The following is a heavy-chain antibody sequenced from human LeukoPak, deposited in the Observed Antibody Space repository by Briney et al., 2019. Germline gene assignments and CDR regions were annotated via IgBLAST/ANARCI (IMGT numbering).Heavy chain of an antibody. J-gene: IGHJ4*02. CDR1: GGSISSSSYY. D-gene: IGHD1-26*01. V-gene: IGHV4-39*02. CDR2: IYYSGST. Sequence: SETLSLTCTVSGGSISSSSYYWGWIRQPPGKGLEWIGSIYYSGSTYYNPSLKSRVTISVDTSKNQFSLKLSSVHAADTAVYYCAREIGIVGATQCDAFDYWGQGTLVTASS. CDR3: AREIGIVGATQCDAFDY.